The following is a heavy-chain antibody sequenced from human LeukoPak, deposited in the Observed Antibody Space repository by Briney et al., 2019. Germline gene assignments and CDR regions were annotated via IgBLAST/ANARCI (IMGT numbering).Heavy chain of an antibody. D-gene: IGHD5-18*01. V-gene: IGHV4-59*12. Sequence: PSETLSLTCTVSGGSISSYYWSWIRQPPGKGLEWIGYIYYSGSTNYNPSLKSRVTISVDTSKNQFSLKLSSVTAADTAVYYCARDRGYSYGWFSPDAFDIWGQGTMVTVSS. CDR3: ARDRGYSYGWFSPDAFDI. CDR2: IYYSGST. J-gene: IGHJ3*02. CDR1: GGSISSYY.